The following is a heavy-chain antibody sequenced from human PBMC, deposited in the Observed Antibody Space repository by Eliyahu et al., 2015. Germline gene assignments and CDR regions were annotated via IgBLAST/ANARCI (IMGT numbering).Heavy chain of an antibody. D-gene: IGHD1-26*01. CDR1: GFXFTSXA. V-gene: IGHV1-58*01. CDR3: AADSGSYGYAFDI. J-gene: IGHJ3*02. Sequence: QMQLVQSGPEVKKPGTSVKVSCKXSGFXFTSXAVXXVRQAXGQRLEWIGWIVVGSGNTNYAQKFQERVTITRDMSTSTAYMELSSLRSEDTAVYYCAADSGSYGYAFDIWGQGTMVTVSS. CDR2: IVVGSGNT.